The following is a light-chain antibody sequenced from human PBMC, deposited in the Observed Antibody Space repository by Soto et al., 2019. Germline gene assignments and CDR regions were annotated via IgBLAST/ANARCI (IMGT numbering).Light chain of an antibody. CDR1: QSISMR. J-gene: IGKJ1*01. CDR2: DAS. V-gene: IGKV1-5*01. Sequence: DIQMTQSPSTVSASVGDRVTITCRASQSISMRLAWYQQRPGKAPKVLFYDASNLQSGVPSRFSGSGSGTQFILTISSLQPDDFATYYCQQYNSHSQTFGQGTKVEI. CDR3: QQYNSHSQT.